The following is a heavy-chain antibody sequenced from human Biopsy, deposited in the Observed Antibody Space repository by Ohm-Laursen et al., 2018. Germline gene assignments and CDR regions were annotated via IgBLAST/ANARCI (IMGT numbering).Heavy chain of an antibody. CDR2: IYPVGST. CDR1: GGDINNYY. CDR3: ASVVLGPTNDAFDL. Sequence: GTRSLTCNVSGGDINNYYWSWIRQPAGKGLEWIGRIYPVGSTNYNPSLKSRVTMSVDMSKKQLSLRLRSVTAADTAMYYCASVVLGPTNDAFDLWGQGTMVVVSS. J-gene: IGHJ3*01. D-gene: IGHD3-22*01. V-gene: IGHV4-4*07.